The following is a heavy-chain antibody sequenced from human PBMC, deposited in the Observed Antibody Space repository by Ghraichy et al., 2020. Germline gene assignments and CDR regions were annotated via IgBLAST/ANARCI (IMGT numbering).Heavy chain of an antibody. CDR3: TRKKGFYGSGSHYGMGNWFHH. J-gene: IGHJ5*02. Sequence: SETLSLTCAVYFGSFTGYSWTWIRQTPGEGLEWIGEINHREETDYHPSLKGRVSMSVDASRNQFSLKLTYVTAADSAMYYCTRKKGFYGSGSHYGMGNWFHHWGPGTLVTVSS. CDR1: FGSFTGYS. D-gene: IGHD3-10*01. CDR2: INHREET. V-gene: IGHV4-34*01.